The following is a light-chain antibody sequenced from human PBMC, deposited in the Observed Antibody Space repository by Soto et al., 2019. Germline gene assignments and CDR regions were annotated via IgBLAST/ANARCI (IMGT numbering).Light chain of an antibody. CDR1: QTISSW. Sequence: DIPVAPSPSTLCGSVGDRVTIPCLASQTISSWLAWYQQKPGKAPKLLIYKASTLKSGVPSRFSGSGSGTEFTLTISSLQPDDFATYYCQHYNSYSEAFGQGTKVDIK. CDR2: KAS. J-gene: IGKJ1*01. CDR3: QHYNSYSEA. V-gene: IGKV1-5*03.